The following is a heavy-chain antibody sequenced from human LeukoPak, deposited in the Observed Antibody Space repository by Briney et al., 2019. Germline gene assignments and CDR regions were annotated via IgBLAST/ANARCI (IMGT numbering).Heavy chain of an antibody. CDR1: GFTVSSNY. J-gene: IGHJ3*01. CDR2: IYSGGTT. Sequence: PGGSLILSCAASGFTVSSNYLSWVRQAPGKGLEWVSVIYSGGTTYYADSVKGRFTISRDNSKNTLYLQMNSLRVEDTAVYYCARGVVAVAGPVWGQGTMVTVSS. D-gene: IGHD6-19*01. CDR3: ARGVVAVAGPV. V-gene: IGHV3-53*01.